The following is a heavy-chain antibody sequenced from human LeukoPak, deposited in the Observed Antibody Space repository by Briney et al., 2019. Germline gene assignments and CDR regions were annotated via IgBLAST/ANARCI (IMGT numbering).Heavy chain of an antibody. CDR1: GGSISSGSYY. J-gene: IGHJ4*02. D-gene: IGHD3-3*01. Sequence: SQTLSLTCTVSGGSISSGSYYWSWIRQPAGKGLECIGRIYTSGSTNYNPSLKSRVTISVDTSKNQFSLKLSSVTAADTAVYYCAGFWSGYYGFDYWGQGTLVTVSS. CDR3: AGFWSGYYGFDY. CDR2: IYTSGST. V-gene: IGHV4-61*02.